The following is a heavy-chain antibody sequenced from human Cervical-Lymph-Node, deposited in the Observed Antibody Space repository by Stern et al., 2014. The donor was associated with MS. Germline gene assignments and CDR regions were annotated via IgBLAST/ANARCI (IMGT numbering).Heavy chain of an antibody. D-gene: IGHD3-22*01. V-gene: IGHV1-69*01. CDR3: ASPKASDYDSSGYFDY. CDR2: IIPIFGTA. J-gene: IGHJ4*02. Sequence: VQLVESGAEVKKPGSSVKVSCKASGGTFSSYAISWVRQAPGQGLEWMGGIIPIFGTANYAQKFQGRVTITADESTSTAYMELSSLRSEDTAVYYCASPKASDYDSSGYFDYWGQGTLVTVSS. CDR1: GGTFSSYA.